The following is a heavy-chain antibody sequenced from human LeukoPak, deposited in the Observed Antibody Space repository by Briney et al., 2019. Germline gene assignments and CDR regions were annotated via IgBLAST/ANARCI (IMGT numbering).Heavy chain of an antibody. Sequence: GGSLILSCAASGFTFSNFAMTWVRQAPGKGLEWVSSIVGSSSTYYADSLKGRFTISRDNAKNSLYLQMNSLRAEDTAVYYCARIGAGSSRDYWGQGTLVTVSS. CDR2: IVGSSST. CDR3: ARIGAGSSRDY. V-gene: IGHV3-21*01. CDR1: GFTFSNFA. D-gene: IGHD6-13*01. J-gene: IGHJ4*02.